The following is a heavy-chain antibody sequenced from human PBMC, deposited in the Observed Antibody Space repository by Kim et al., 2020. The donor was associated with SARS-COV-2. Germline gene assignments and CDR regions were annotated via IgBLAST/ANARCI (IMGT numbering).Heavy chain of an antibody. V-gene: IGHV1-2*05. CDR2: INPNSGDT. Sequence: ASVKVSCKASGYTFTGYYMHWVRQAPGQCLEWMGRINPNSGDTNYAQKFQGRVTMTRDTSISTAYMELSRPRYDDTVAYNCAKARPPIPSPWNWFNPRGQ. J-gene: IGHJ5*02. CDR1: GYTFTGYY. D-gene: IGHD2-21*01. CDR3: AKARPPIPSPWNWFNP.